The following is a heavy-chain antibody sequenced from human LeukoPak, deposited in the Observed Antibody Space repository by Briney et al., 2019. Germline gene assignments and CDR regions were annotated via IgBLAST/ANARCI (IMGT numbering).Heavy chain of an antibody. V-gene: IGHV3-21*01. D-gene: IGHD2-2*01. CDR3: ARVVAVPAAIDY. CDR1: GFTFSSYS. J-gene: IGHJ4*02. CDR2: ISSSSSYI. Sequence: GGSLRLSCAASGFTFSSYSMNWVRQAPGKGLEWVSSISSSSSYIYYADSVKGRFTISRDNAKNSLYLQMNSLRAEDTAVYYCARVVAVPAAIDYWGQGTLVTVSS.